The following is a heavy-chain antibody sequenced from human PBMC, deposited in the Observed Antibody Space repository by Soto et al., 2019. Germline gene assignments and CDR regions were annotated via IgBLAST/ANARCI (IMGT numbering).Heavy chain of an antibody. CDR1: GGTFNNYP. J-gene: IGHJ6*02. CDR2: SIPIFGTA. CDR3: ARGRGYSGDDHYYYSDMYV. D-gene: IGHD5-12*01. V-gene: IGHV1-69*01. Sequence: QVQLVQSGAEVKKPASSVKVSCKASGGTFNNYPITWVRQAPGEGLEWMGGSIPIFGTANYAQNFQGRVTISVDESTSTAYIALSSLRSEDTAVYYCARGRGYSGDDHYYYSDMYVWGQGTTVTVSS.